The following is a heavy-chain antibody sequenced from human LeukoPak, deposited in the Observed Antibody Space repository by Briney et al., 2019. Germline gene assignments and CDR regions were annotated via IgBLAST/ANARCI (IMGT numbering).Heavy chain of an antibody. Sequence: PGGSLRLSCAASGFTFSSYGMHWVRQAPGKGLEWVAVIWYDGSNKYYADSVKGRFTISRDNSKNTLYLQMNSLRAEDTAAYYCARSGLRAAYYYYMDVWGKGTTVTVSS. D-gene: IGHD3/OR15-3a*01. J-gene: IGHJ6*03. V-gene: IGHV3-33*01. CDR3: ARSGLRAAYYYYMDV. CDR2: IWYDGSNK. CDR1: GFTFSSYG.